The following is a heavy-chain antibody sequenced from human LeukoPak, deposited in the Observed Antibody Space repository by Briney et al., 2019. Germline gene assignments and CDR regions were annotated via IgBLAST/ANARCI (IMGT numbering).Heavy chain of an antibody. V-gene: IGHV4-34*01. CDR1: GGSFSGYY. CDR3: ARHVSAVYYFDY. Sequence: KPSETLSLTCAVYGGSFSGYYWSWIRQPPGKGLEWIGEINHSGSTNYNPSLKSRVTISVDTSKNQFSLKLSSVTAADTAVYYCARHVSAVYYFDYWGQGTLVTVSS. J-gene: IGHJ4*02. CDR2: INHSGST.